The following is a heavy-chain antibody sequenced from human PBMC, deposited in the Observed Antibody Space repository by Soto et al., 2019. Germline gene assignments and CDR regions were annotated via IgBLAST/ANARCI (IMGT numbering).Heavy chain of an antibody. Sequence: SETLSLTCTVSGGSISSSSYYWGWIRQPPGKGLEWIGSIYYSGSTYYNPSLKSRVTISVDTSKNQFSLKLSSVTAADTAVYYCASSNDYYDSSGYPAHFDYWGQGTLVTVSS. J-gene: IGHJ4*02. D-gene: IGHD3-22*01. V-gene: IGHV4-39*01. CDR3: ASSNDYYDSSGYPAHFDY. CDR1: GGSISSSSYY. CDR2: IYYSGST.